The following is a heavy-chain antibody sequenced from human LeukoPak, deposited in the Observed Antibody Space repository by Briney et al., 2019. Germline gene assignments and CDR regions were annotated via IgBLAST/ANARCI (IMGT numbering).Heavy chain of an antibody. CDR1: GFTFSDYY. Sequence: GGSLRLSCAASGFTFSDYYMSWIHQAPGKGLEWVSVIYSGGSTYYADSVKGRFTISRDNSKNTLYLQMNSLRAEDTAVYYCARAGTITGIYFDYWGQGTLVTVSS. CDR2: IYSGGST. J-gene: IGHJ4*02. CDR3: ARAGTITGIYFDY. V-gene: IGHV3-66*01. D-gene: IGHD1-20*01.